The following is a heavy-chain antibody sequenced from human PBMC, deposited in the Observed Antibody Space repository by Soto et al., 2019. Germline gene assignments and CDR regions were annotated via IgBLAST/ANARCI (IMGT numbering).Heavy chain of an antibody. J-gene: IGHJ4*02. CDR2: ISYSGST. CDR3: ATGVVTDYFDC. CDR1: GGSISNYY. D-gene: IGHD2-21*02. V-gene: IGHV4-59*01. Sequence: LSLTCTVSGGSISNYYWSWIRQPPGKGLEWIGYISYSGSTNYNPSLKSRVTISVDTSKNQFSLKLSSVTAADTAMYYCATGVVTDYFDCWGQGTLVTVSS.